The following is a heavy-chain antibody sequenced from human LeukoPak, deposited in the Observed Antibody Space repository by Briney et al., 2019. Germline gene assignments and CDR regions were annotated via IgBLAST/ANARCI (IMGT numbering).Heavy chain of an antibody. CDR2: IKQDGSER. CDR3: ARDLWLAGSWYFDL. Sequence: GGSLRLSCAASGFTFSNYWMSWVRQAPGKGLEWVANIKQDGSERYYVDSVKGRFTISRDNAKNSLYLQMNSLRAEDTAVYYCARDLWLAGSWYFDLWGRGTLVTVSS. D-gene: IGHD3-10*01. J-gene: IGHJ2*01. CDR1: GFTFSNYW. V-gene: IGHV3-7*01.